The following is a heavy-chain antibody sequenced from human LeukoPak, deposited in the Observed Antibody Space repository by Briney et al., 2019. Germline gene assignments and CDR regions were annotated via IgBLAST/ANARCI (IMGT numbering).Heavy chain of an antibody. D-gene: IGHD3-9*01. CDR3: VKGDYDILTGYYGLDY. CDR2: ISSNGGST. Sequence: GGSLRLSCSASGFTFSSYAIHWVRQAPGKGLEYVSAISSNGGSTYYADSVKGRFTISRDNSKNTLYLQMSSLRAEDTAVYYCVKGDYDILTGYYGLDYWGQGTLVTVSS. V-gene: IGHV3-64D*06. CDR1: GFTFSSYA. J-gene: IGHJ4*02.